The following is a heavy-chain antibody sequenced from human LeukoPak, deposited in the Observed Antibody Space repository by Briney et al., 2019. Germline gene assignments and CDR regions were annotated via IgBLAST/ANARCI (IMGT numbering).Heavy chain of an antibody. V-gene: IGHV3-23*01. Sequence: GGSLRLSCAASGVTFSSYAMSWVRQAPGEGLGWVSAISGSGGSTYYADSVNGRITISRDNSKNTLYLQMNSLRADETAVYSCAKTNIPSGRYYIPLNYYYYGMDVWGQGTTVTVSS. CDR3: AKTNIPSGRYYIPLNYYYYGMDV. D-gene: IGHD3-10*01. J-gene: IGHJ6*02. CDR2: ISGSGGST. CDR1: GVTFSSYA.